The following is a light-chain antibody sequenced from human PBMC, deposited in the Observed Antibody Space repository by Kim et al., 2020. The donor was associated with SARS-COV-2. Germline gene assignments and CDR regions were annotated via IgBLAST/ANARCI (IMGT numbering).Light chain of an antibody. Sequence: APGKTARITCGGNNVGGKSVHWYQHKPGQAPVLVIYFDSDRPSGIPERFSGSNAGNTATLTIFRVEAGDEADYYCQVWDSSRDHYVFGTGTKSPS. CDR2: FDS. J-gene: IGLJ1*01. CDR1: NVGGKS. CDR3: QVWDSSRDHYV. V-gene: IGLV3-21*04.